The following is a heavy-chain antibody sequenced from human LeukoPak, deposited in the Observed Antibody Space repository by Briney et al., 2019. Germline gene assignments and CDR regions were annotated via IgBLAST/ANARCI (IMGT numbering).Heavy chain of an antibody. D-gene: IGHD6-19*01. CDR2: IYTSGST. CDR3: ARALAGPYFFDY. Sequence: SETLSLTCTVSGGSVSNYYCSWIRQPPGKALDWIGFIYTSGSTNYNPSLKSRVTMSVGTSKNQFSLNLSSVTAADTAVYYCARALAGPYFFDYWGQGTLVTVSS. J-gene: IGHJ4*02. CDR1: GGSVSNYY. V-gene: IGHV4-4*09.